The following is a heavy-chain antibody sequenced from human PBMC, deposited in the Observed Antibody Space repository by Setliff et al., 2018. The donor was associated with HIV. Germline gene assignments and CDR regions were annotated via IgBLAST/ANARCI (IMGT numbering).Heavy chain of an antibody. Sequence: GGSLRLSCAASGFTFFDYALNWVRQAPGKGLEWVSSISSSGSHMNYADSVKGRFTISRDNAKNSLYLQMNSLRAEDTAVYYCARYKWNNWIFGWFDPWGQGTQVTVSS. CDR2: ISSSGSHM. CDR1: GFTFFDYA. D-gene: IGHD1-20*01. V-gene: IGHV3-21*01. J-gene: IGHJ5*02. CDR3: ARYKWNNWIFGWFDP.